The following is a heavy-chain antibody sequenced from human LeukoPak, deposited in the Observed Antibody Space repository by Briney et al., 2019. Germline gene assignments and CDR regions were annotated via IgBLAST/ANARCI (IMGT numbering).Heavy chain of an antibody. V-gene: IGHV1-18*01. D-gene: IGHD3-22*01. Sequence: GASVKVSCKASGYTFPSYGISWVRRAPGQGLEWMGWISAYNGNTNYAQKLQGRVTMTTDTSTSTAYMELRRLRSDDTAVYYCASSYDSSGYFAEYFQHWGQGTLVTVSS. CDR3: ASSYDSSGYFAEYFQH. CDR2: ISAYNGNT. CDR1: GYTFPSYG. J-gene: IGHJ1*01.